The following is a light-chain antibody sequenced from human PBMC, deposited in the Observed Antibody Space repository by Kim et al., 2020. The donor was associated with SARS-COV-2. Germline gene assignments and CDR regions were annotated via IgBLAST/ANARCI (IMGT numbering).Light chain of an antibody. Sequence: DIVMTQSPDSLAVSLGERATINCKSSQSVLYSSNNKNYLAWYQQKPRQPPKLLIYWASTRESGVPDRFSGSGSGTDFTLTISSLQAEDVAVYYCQQYYSTPLTFGQGTEVDIK. CDR1: QSVLYSSNNKNY. J-gene: IGKJ1*01. CDR3: QQYYSTPLT. V-gene: IGKV4-1*01. CDR2: WAS.